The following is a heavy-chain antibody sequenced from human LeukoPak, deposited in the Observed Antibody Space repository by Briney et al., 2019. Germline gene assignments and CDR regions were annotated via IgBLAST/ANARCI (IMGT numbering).Heavy chain of an antibody. V-gene: IGHV4-39*07. CDR2: IYYSGST. Sequence: PSETLSLTCTVSGGSISSSSYYWGWIRQPPGKGLEWIGSIYYSGSTYYNPSLKSRVTISVDTSKNQFSLKLSSVTAADTAVYYCARDHSNDFWSGSGPLYYMDVWGKGTTVTVSS. CDR1: GGSISSSSYY. J-gene: IGHJ6*03. D-gene: IGHD3-3*01. CDR3: ARDHSNDFWSGSGPLYYMDV.